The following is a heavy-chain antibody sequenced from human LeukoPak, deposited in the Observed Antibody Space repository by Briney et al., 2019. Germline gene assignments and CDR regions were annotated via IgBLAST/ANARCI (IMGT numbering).Heavy chain of an antibody. CDR3: ARGDIVLLWFGESHFDY. CDR2: IKQDGNEK. D-gene: IGHD3-10*01. J-gene: IGHJ4*02. CDR1: GFTFSSYW. Sequence: PGGSLRLSCAASGFTFSSYWMSWVRQAPGKGLEWVANIKQDGNEKYYVDSVKGRFTISRDNAKNSLYLQMNSLRAEDTAVYYCARGDIVLLWFGESHFDYWGQGTLVTVSS. V-gene: IGHV3-7*04.